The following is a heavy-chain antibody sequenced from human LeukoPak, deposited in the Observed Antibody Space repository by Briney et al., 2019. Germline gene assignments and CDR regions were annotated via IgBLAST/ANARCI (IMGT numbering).Heavy chain of an antibody. V-gene: IGHV3-21*01. D-gene: IGHD4-17*01. CDR1: GFTFSSYS. CDR3: ARVYDYGDPEYFQH. Sequence: GGSLRLSCAASGFTFSSYSMNWVRQAPGKGLEWVSSISSSSSYIYYADSVQGRFTISRDNAKNSLYLQMNSLRAEDTAVYYCARVYDYGDPEYFQHWGQGTLVTVSS. J-gene: IGHJ1*01. CDR2: ISSSSSYI.